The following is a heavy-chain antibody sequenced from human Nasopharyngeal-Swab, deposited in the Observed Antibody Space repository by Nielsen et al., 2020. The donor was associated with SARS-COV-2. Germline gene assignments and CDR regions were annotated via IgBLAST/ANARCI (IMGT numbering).Heavy chain of an antibody. CDR2: INPNSGGT. Sequence: WVRQAPGQGLEWMGWINPNSGGTNYAQKFQGRVTMTRDTSMSTAYMELSRLRSDDTAVYYCARDQYSGYDSSYYYYGMDVWGQGTTVTVSS. CDR3: ARDQYSGYDSSYYYYGMDV. J-gene: IGHJ6*02. V-gene: IGHV1-2*02. D-gene: IGHD5-12*01.